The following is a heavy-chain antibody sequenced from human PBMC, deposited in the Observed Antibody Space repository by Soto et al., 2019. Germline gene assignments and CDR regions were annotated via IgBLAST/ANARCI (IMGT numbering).Heavy chain of an antibody. CDR3: AKGDYYYGMDV. CDR2: ISWDGGSA. D-gene: IGHD3-16*01. J-gene: IGHJ6*02. V-gene: IGHV3-43*01. Sequence: DVQLVESGGVVVQPGGSLRLSCAASGFTFDDYTMHWVRQAPGKGLEWVSLISWDGGSAYYADSVKGRFTISRDNSKNSLYLQMNSLRTEDTALYYCAKGDYYYGMDVWGQGTTVTVSS. CDR1: GFTFDDYT.